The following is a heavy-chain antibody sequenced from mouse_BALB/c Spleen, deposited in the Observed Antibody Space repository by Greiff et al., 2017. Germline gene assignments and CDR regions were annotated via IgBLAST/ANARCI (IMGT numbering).Heavy chain of an antibody. CDR3: AREGYDGRGFYYAMDY. CDR1: GFTFSSYT. Sequence: EVMLVESGGGLVQPGGSLKLSCAASGFTFSSYTMSWVRQTPEKRLEWVAYISNGGGSTYYPDTVKGRFTISRDNAKNTLYLQMSSLKSEDTAMYYCAREGYDGRGFYYAMDYWGQGTSVTVSS. D-gene: IGHD2-3*01. J-gene: IGHJ4*01. CDR2: ISNGGGST. V-gene: IGHV5-12-2*01.